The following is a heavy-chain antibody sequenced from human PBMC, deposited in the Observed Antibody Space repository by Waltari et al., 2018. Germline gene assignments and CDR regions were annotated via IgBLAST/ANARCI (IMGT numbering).Heavy chain of an antibody. CDR2: IKNDGSIT. V-gene: IGHV3-74*01. CDR3: AKSDWFDP. CDR1: GFIIRSYG. J-gene: IGHJ5*02. Sequence: EVPLVESGGGSVQPGGSLRLPCVASGFIIRSYGMDWVRQAPGKGLVWVSRIKNDGSITTYADSVRDRFAISRDNAKNTVYLQMNSLRIEDTAMYYCAKSDWFDPWGQGTLVTVSS.